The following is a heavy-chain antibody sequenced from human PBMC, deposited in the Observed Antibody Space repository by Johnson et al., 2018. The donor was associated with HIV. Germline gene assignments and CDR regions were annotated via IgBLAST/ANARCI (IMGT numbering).Heavy chain of an antibody. CDR3: ARSRGPMRKDAFDI. D-gene: IGHD3-10*01. CDR2: ISSSDSTI. CDR1: GFTFSDYY. J-gene: IGHJ3*02. V-gene: IGHV3-11*04. Sequence: QVQLVESGGGLVKPGGSLRLSCAASGFTFSDYYMSWIRQGTGKGLEWVSYISSSDSTIYYADSVKGRFTISRDNAKNSLYLQMNSLRAEDTAVYYCARSRGPMRKDAFDIWGQGTKVTVSS.